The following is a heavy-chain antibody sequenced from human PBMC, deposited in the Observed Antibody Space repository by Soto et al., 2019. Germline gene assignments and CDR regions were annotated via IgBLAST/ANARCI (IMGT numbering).Heavy chain of an antibody. J-gene: IGHJ4*02. CDR3: ARDWGSSSWFHFDY. CDR1: GYTFTGYY. D-gene: IGHD6-13*01. Sequence: GASAKVSCKASGYTFTGYYMHWVRQAPGQGLEWMGGINPTIGAANYAQKFQGRVTMTTDKSTSTAYMELSSLRSEDTAVYYCARDWGSSSWFHFDYWGQGTLVTVSS. V-gene: IGHV1-2*02. CDR2: INPTIGAA.